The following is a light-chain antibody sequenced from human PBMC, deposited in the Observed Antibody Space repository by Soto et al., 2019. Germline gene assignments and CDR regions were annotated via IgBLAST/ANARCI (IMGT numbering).Light chain of an antibody. V-gene: IGKV3-20*01. CDR1: QSVSSSY. Sequence: EIVLTQSPGTLALSPGEGATLSRRASQSVSSSYLAWYQQKPGQAPRLLIYGASSRATGIPDRFSGGGSGTDFSLTISRLDPEDFAVYYCQQYSSSPITFGQGTRLEIK. CDR3: QQYSSSPIT. J-gene: IGKJ5*01. CDR2: GAS.